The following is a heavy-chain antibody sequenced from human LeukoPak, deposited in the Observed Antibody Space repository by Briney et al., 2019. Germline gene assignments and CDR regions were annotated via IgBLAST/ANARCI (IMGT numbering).Heavy chain of an antibody. Sequence: ASVKVSCKASGYTFTSYDINWVRQATGQGLEWMGWMNPNSGNTGYAQKFQGRVTTTRNTPISTAYMELISLRCEETAVYYCARRFSWGEDLFDYWGQGTLVTVSS. CDR3: ARRFSWGEDLFDY. D-gene: IGHD7-27*01. CDR1: GYTFTSYD. J-gene: IGHJ4*02. V-gene: IGHV1-8*03. CDR2: MNPNSGNT.